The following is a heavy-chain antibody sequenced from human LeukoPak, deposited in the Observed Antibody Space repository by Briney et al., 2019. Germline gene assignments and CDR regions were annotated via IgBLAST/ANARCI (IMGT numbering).Heavy chain of an antibody. V-gene: IGHV5-51*01. CDR2: IYPGDSDT. CDR1: GYSFTSYW. Sequence: GESLKISCKGSGYSFTSYWIGWVRQMPGKGLEWMGIIYPGDSDTRYSPSFQGQVTISADKSISTAYLQWSSLKASDTAMYYCARGSSYSDNSGYYGYYFDYWGQGTLVTVSS. J-gene: IGHJ4*02. CDR3: ARGSSYSDNSGYYGYYFDY. D-gene: IGHD3-22*01.